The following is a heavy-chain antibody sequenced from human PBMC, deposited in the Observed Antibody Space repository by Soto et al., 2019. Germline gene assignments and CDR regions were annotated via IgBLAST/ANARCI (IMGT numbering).Heavy chain of an antibody. Sequence: ASVKVSCKASGGTFSSYAISWVRQAPGQGLEWMGGIIPIFGTANYAQKFQGRVTITADESTSTAYMELSSLRSEDTAVYYCARLVPAAIYAFDIWGQGTMVTVSS. CDR1: GGTFSSYA. CDR2: IIPIFGTA. CDR3: ARLVPAAIYAFDI. V-gene: IGHV1-69*13. J-gene: IGHJ3*02. D-gene: IGHD2-2*01.